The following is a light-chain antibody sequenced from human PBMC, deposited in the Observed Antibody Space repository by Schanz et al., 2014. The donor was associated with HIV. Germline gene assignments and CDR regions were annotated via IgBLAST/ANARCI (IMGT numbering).Light chain of an antibody. CDR1: SGDVGSYNY. CDR3: SSYTSSSTLV. CDR2: DVS. Sequence: QSALTQPASVSGSPGQSIFISCTGTSGDVGSYNYVSWYQQHPGKAPKLMIYDVSNRPSGVSNRFSGSKSGNTASLTISGLQAEDEADYYCSSYTSSSTLVFGGGTKLTVL. J-gene: IGLJ2*01. V-gene: IGLV2-14*03.